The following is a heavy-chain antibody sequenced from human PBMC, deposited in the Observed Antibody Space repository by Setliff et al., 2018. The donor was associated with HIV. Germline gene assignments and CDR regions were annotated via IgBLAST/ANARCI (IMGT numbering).Heavy chain of an antibody. CDR3: ARDRRGAMVRGVTSPLDY. D-gene: IGHD3-10*01. Sequence: SETLSLTCTVSGGSISSYCWNWIRQPPGKGLEWIGYIYTSGSTNYNPSLKSRVTISVDTSKNQFSLKLSSVTAADTAVYYCARDRRGAMVRGVTSPLDYWGQGTLVTV. J-gene: IGHJ4*02. CDR2: IYTSGST. CDR1: GGSISSYC. V-gene: IGHV4-4*09.